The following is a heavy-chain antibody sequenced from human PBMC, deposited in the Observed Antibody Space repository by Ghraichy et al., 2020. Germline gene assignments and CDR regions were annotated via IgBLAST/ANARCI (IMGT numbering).Heavy chain of an antibody. D-gene: IGHD2-15*01. CDR3: QGSGSFGWFDP. V-gene: IGHV4-4*02. CDR1: NGSLSAGTW. J-gene: IGHJ5*02. CDR2: ISQNGAT. Sequence: SETLSLTCAVSNGSLSAGTWLSWVRQSPGKGLEWIGEISQNGATNFNPSLTSRLSMSLDKSKNDFSLKLSTVTAADTAIYYCQGSGSFGWFDPWGPGTLGTVSS.